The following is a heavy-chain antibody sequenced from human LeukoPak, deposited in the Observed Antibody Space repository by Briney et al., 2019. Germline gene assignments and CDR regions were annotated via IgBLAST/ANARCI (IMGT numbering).Heavy chain of an antibody. Sequence: ASVKVSCKASGYTFTSYGISWVRQAPGQGLEWMGWISAYNGNTNYAQKLQGRVTMTTDTSTSTAYMELSSLRSEDTAVYYCARVLPLKERYFDWLRNRPPGYYYMDVWGKGTTVTISS. J-gene: IGHJ6*03. D-gene: IGHD3-9*01. CDR3: ARVLPLKERYFDWLRNRPPGYYYMDV. V-gene: IGHV1-18*01. CDR1: GYTFTSYG. CDR2: ISAYNGNT.